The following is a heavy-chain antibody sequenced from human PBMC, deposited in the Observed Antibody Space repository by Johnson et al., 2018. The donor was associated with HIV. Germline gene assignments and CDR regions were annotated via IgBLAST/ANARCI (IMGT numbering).Heavy chain of an antibody. J-gene: IGHJ3*02. V-gene: IGHV3-74*02. CDR3: ARPAGDFWSGYYDAFEI. CDR1: GFTFSNYW. D-gene: IGHD3-3*01. Sequence: VQLVESGGGLVQPGGSLRLSCAASGFTFSNYWMHWVRQAPGKGLVWVSRIKSDGSDTSYADSVKGRFTISRDNSKNTLYLQMNSLRAEDTAVYYCARPAGDFWSGYYDAFEIWGQGTMVTVSS. CDR2: IKSDGSDT.